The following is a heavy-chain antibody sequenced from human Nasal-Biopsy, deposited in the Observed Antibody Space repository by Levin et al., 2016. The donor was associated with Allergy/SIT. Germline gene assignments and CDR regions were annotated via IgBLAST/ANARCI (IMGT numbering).Heavy chain of an antibody. Sequence: GGSLRLSCSGSGFTFNIYAMSWVRQAPGKGLEWVSGINGNGGYTYYADSVKGRFTISRDNSKNTLYLQMNSLRAEDTAVYYCARDREYLRSLSNAIDNWGQGTLVTVSS. CDR1: GFTFNIYA. V-gene: IGHV3-23*01. CDR2: INGNGGYT. CDR3: ARDREYLRSLSNAIDN. D-gene: IGHD5-12*01. J-gene: IGHJ4*02.